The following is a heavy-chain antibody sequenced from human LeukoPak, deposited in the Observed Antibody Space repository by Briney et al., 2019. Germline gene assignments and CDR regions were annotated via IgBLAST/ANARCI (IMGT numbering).Heavy chain of an antibody. D-gene: IGHD3-22*01. Sequence: SVKVSCKASGGTFSSYAISWVRQAPGQGLEWMGGIIPIFGTANYAQKFQGRVTITADESTSTAYMELSSLRSEDTAVYYCARGGLYYFDSGSEYFHHWGQGTLVTVSS. CDR3: ARGGLYYFDSGSEYFHH. CDR1: GGTFSSYA. J-gene: IGHJ1*01. V-gene: IGHV1-69*13. CDR2: IIPIFGTA.